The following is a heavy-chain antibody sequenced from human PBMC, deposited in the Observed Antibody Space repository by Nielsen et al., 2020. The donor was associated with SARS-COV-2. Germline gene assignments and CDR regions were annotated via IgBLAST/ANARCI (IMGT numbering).Heavy chain of an antibody. D-gene: IGHD3-10*01. Sequence: GESLKTSCAASGFIFSNYGMNWVPPAPGKGLEWVSSISASSSYIHYEDSVKGRFTISRDNAKNSLYLQMNTLRAGDTAVYFCARAVTDSGWFGELLDYWGQGTLVTVSS. J-gene: IGHJ4*02. V-gene: IGHV3-21*01. CDR1: GFIFSNYG. CDR3: ARAVTDSGWFGELLDY. CDR2: ISASSSYI.